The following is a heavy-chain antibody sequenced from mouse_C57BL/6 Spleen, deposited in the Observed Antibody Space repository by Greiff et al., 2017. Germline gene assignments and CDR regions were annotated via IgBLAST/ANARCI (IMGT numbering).Heavy chain of an antibody. CDR2: IYPGDGDT. CDR3: ASEGAMDY. J-gene: IGHJ4*01. Sequence: QVQLQQSVPELVKPGASVKISCKASGYAFSSSWMNWVKQRPGKGLEWIGRIYPGDGDTNYNGKFKGKATLTADKSSSTAYMQLSSLTSEDSAVYFCASEGAMDYWGQGTSVTVSS. V-gene: IGHV1-82*01. CDR1: GYAFSSSW.